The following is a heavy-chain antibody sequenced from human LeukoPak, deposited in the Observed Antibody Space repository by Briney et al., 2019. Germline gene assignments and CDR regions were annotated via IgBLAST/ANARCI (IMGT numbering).Heavy chain of an antibody. D-gene: IGHD2-2*01. CDR3: ARGFGSRGIDY. CDR1: EYTSTGYY. CDR2: INPNSGAT. V-gene: IGHV1-2*02. Sequence: ASVKVSCKTSEYTSTGYYMHWVRLAPGQGLEWMGWINPNSGATDYAQKFQDRVTMTRDTSINTAYMELSILRSNDTAVYYCARGFGSRGIDYWGQGTLVTVSS. J-gene: IGHJ4*02.